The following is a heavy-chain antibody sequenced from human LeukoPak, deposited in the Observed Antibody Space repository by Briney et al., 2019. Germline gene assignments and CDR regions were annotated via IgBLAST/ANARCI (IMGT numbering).Heavy chain of an antibody. CDR2: ISGSGGST. D-gene: IGHD3-22*01. J-gene: IGHJ4*02. Sequence: PGGSLRLSCAASGFTFSSYAMSWVRQAPGKGLEWVSAISGSGGSTYYADSVKGRFTISRDNSKNTLYLQMNSLRAEDTAVYYCAKDPSLVVIRPYYFDYWGQGTLVTVSS. CDR1: GFTFSSYA. CDR3: AKDPSLVVIRPYYFDY. V-gene: IGHV3-23*01.